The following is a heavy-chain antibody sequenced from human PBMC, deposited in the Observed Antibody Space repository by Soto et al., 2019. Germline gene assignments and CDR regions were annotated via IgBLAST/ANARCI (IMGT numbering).Heavy chain of an antibody. V-gene: IGHV5-10-1*01. CDR1: GYSFTSYW. CDR2: IDPSDSYT. CDR3: ATASSPLPKYYYYGMDV. J-gene: IGHJ6*02. Sequence: HGESLKISCNGSGYSFTSYWISWVRQMPGKGLEWMGRIDPSDSYTNYSPSFQGHVTISADKSISTAYLQWSSLKASDTAMYYCATASSPLPKYYYYGMDVWGQGTTVTVSS.